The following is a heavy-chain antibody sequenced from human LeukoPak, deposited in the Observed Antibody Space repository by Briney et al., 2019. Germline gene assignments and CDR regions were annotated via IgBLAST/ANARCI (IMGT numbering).Heavy chain of an antibody. V-gene: IGHV1-69*06. Sequence: GASVKVFCKASGGTFSSYAISWVRQAPGQGLEWMGGIIPIFGTTNYAQKFQDRVTITADKSTSTAYMELSSLRSEDTAVYYCARVVGLTGYSSSWYSGYYYYMDVWGKGTTVTVSS. D-gene: IGHD6-13*01. CDR1: GGTFSSYA. CDR3: ARVVGLTGYSSSWYSGYYYYMDV. CDR2: IIPIFGTT. J-gene: IGHJ6*03.